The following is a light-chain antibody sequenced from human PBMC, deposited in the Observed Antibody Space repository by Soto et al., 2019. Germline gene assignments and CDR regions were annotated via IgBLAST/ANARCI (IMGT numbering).Light chain of an antibody. V-gene: IGKV3-15*01. Sequence: EILMTQSPATLSVSPGERATLSCRASQSLSRNLAWYQQKPGQAPRLIIYGASTRASGIPARFSGSGSGTEFPLTISSLQYEDFAVYYCQHYHDWPPAFTFGPGTKVDL. CDR1: QSLSRN. J-gene: IGKJ3*01. CDR2: GAS. CDR3: QHYHDWPPAFT.